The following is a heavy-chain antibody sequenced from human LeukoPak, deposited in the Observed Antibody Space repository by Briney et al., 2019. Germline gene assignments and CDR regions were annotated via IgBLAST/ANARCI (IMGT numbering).Heavy chain of an antibody. V-gene: IGHV4-30-2*01. J-gene: IGHJ4*02. CDR3: ARGVVPAAPSHFDY. Sequence: SETLSLTCTVSGGSISSGGYYWSWIRQPPGKGLEWIGYIYHSGSTYYNPSLKSRVTISVDRSKNQFSLKLSSVTAADTAVYYCARGVVPAAPSHFDYWGQGTLVSVSS. CDR1: GGSISSGGYY. D-gene: IGHD2-2*01. CDR2: IYHSGST.